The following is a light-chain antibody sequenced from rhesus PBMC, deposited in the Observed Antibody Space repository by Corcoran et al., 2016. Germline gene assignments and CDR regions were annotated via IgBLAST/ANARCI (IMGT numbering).Light chain of an antibody. CDR1: QGISSR. CDR3: QQYRSRPPT. CDR2: KVS. Sequence: DIQMTQSPSSLSASVGDTVTITCRASQGISSRLAWYQQNPGKAPKLLIYKVSSLQSGVPSRFSGSGSWTDFTLTISNLQSEDFATYYCQQYRSRPPTFGQGTKVEIK. J-gene: IGKJ1*01. V-gene: IGKV1-22*01.